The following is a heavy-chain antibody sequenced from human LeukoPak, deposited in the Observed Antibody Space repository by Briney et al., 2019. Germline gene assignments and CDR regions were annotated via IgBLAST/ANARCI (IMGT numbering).Heavy chain of an antibody. CDR2: IYSSGNT. CDR1: GGSISSYY. Sequence: SETLSLTCTVSGGSISSYYWSWIRQPPGKGLEWIGRIYSSGNTNYNPSLKSRVTMSVDTSKSQFSLHLSSLTAADTAVYYCARASPSHGLDDYWGQGTLVTVSS. CDR3: ARASPSHGLDDY. J-gene: IGHJ4*02. V-gene: IGHV4-4*07.